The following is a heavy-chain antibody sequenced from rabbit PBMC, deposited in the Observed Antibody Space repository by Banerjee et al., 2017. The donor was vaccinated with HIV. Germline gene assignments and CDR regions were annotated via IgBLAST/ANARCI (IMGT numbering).Heavy chain of an antibody. D-gene: IGHD7-1*01. Sequence: QEQLVESGGGLVQPEGSLTLTCKASGFDFSSNAMCWVRQAPGKGPEWIACIYIGGVITHYASWVNGRFTISRSTSLNTVTLQMTSLTAADTATYFCARGDGAYAGYDGLWGQGTLVTVS. J-gene: IGHJ4*01. CDR2: IYIGGVIT. V-gene: IGHV1S47*01. CDR3: ARGDGAYAGYDGL. CDR1: GFDFSSNA.